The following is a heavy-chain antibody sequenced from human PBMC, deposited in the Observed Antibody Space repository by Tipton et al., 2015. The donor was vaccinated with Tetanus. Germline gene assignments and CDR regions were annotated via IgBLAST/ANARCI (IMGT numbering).Heavy chain of an antibody. CDR1: GFTFSSYN. J-gene: IGHJ4*02. Sequence: QLVQSGGGVVQPGRSLRLSCTASGFTFSSYNMNWVRQAPGKGLEWLSYISGTGSTIDYADSVKGRFTISRDNAKNSLYLQMNGLRDDDTAVYFCAKDLEMVALDYWGLGTLVTVAS. D-gene: IGHD5-12*01. CDR3: AKDLEMVALDY. CDR2: ISGTGSTI. V-gene: IGHV3-48*02.